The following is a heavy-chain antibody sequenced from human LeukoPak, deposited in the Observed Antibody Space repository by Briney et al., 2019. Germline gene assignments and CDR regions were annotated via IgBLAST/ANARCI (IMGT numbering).Heavy chain of an antibody. CDR1: GYSISSGYF. D-gene: IGHD6-13*01. J-gene: IGHJ5*02. V-gene: IGHV4-38-2*02. Sequence: SSETLSLTCTVSGYSISSGYFWGWIRQPPGKGLEWIGTIYNSGSTYYNASLESRVTISVDTSKNQFSLKLSSVTAADTAVYYCARAYSSSWYFNWFDPWGQGTLVTVSS. CDR2: IYNSGST. CDR3: ARAYSSSWYFNWFDP.